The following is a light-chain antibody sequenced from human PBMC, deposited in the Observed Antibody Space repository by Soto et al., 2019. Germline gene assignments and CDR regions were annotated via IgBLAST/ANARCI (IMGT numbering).Light chain of an antibody. CDR3: FSYAGSSTYV. CDR2: EGS. V-gene: IGLV2-23*01. Sequence: QSVLAQPASVSGSPGQSITIPCAGSNSDVGNYNLVSWYQQHPGEAPKLMIYEGSKRPSGVSNRFSGSKSGNTASLTISGLQAADEADYFCFSYAGSSTYVFGTGTKATVL. J-gene: IGLJ1*01. CDR1: NSDVGNYNL.